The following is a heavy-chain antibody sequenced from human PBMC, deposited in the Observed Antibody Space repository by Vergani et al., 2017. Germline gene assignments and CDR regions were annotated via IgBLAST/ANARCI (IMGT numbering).Heavy chain of an antibody. CDR3: AAAYSYGSGSYSGYYYYGMDV. V-gene: IGHV1-58*01. CDR2: IVVGSGNT. CDR1: GFTFTSSA. J-gene: IGHJ6*02. Sequence: QMQLVQSGPEVKKPGTSVKVSCKASGFTFTSSAVQWVRQARGQRLEWIGWIVVGSGNTNYAQKFQERVTITRDMSTSTAYMELSSLRSEDTAVYYCAAAYSYGSGSYSGYYYYGMDVWGQGTTVTVSS. D-gene: IGHD3-10*01.